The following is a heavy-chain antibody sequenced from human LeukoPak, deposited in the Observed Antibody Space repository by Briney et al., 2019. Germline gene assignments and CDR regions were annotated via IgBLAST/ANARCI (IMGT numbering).Heavy chain of an antibody. CDR2: INHSGST. J-gene: IGHJ6*02. CDR1: GGSFSGYY. CDR3: ARGLTYYDFWSGYRDYYYCGMDV. D-gene: IGHD3-3*01. Sequence: SETLSLTCAVYGGSFSGYYWSCIRQPPGKGLEWIGEINHSGSTNYNPSLKSRVTISVDTSKNQFSLKLSSVTAADTAVYYCARGLTYYDFWSGYRDYYYCGMDVWGQGTTVTVSS. V-gene: IGHV4-34*01.